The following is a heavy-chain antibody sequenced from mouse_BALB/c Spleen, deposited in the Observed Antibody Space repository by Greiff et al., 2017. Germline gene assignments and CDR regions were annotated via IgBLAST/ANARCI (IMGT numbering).Heavy chain of an antibody. J-gene: IGHJ4*01. CDR2: IYPYNGGT. CDR3: AAGDTTAYYAMDY. CDR1: GYTFTDYN. V-gene: IGHV1S29*02. Sequence: VQLQQSGPELVKPGASVKISCKASGYTFTDYNMHWVKQSHGKSLEWIGYIYPYNGGTGYNQKFKSKATLTVDNSSSTAYMELRSLTSEDSAVYYCAAGDTTAYYAMDYWGQGTSVTVSS. D-gene: IGHD1-2*01.